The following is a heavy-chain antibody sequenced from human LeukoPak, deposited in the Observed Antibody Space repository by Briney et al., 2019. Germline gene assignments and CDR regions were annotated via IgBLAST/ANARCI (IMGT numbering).Heavy chain of an antibody. J-gene: IGHJ3*02. CDR1: GYTFTGYY. CDR3: ARPGIAVAGTGVVDAFDI. D-gene: IGHD6-19*01. Sequence: ASVKVSCKASGYTFTGYYMHWVRQAPGQRLEWMGWINPNSGGTNYAQKFQGRVTMTRDMSISTAYMELSRLRSDDTAVYYCARPGIAVAGTGVVDAFDIWGQGTMITVSS. CDR2: INPNSGGT. V-gene: IGHV1-2*02.